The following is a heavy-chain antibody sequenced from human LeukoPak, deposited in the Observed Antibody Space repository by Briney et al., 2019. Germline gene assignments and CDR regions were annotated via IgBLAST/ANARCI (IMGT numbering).Heavy chain of an antibody. CDR1: GGPISSYY. CDR2: IYDSGST. V-gene: IGHV4-59*01. CDR3: ARADYSRSSWGLDV. J-gene: IGHJ6*02. Sequence: PSETLSLTCTVSGGPISSYYWSWIRQAPGKGLEWIVYIYDSGSTKYNPSLQSRVTISEDTSKNQFSLKLSSVTAADTAIYYCARADYSRSSWGLDVWGQGTTVIVSS. D-gene: IGHD6-6*01.